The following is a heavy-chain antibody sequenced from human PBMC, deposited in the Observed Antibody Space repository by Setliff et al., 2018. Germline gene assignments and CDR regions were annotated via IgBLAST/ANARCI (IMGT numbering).Heavy chain of an antibody. J-gene: IGHJ1*01. Sequence: SETLSLTCSVSGGSISSYHWSWIRQPPGKGLEWIGSTYSSGSTNYNPSLKSRVTISLDTSKNLFSLNLSSLTAADTAVYYCARVLGYNGYGNYWGRGTLVTVSS. D-gene: IGHD5-12*01. V-gene: IGHV4-4*08. CDR1: GGSISSYH. CDR3: ARVLGYNGYGNY. CDR2: TYSSGST.